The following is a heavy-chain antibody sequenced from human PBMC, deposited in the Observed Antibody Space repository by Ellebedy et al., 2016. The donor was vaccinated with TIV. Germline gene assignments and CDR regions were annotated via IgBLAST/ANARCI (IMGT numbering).Heavy chain of an antibody. CDR1: GFIFSSYG. CDR2: ISYDGTNE. Sequence: GGSLRLXXTVSGFIFSSYGMHWVRQAPGKGLEWVAVISYDGTNEYYVDSVKGRFTISRDNSKSTLHLQMNRLRIDDTAAYYCAKGGSLIVDGSLDYWGQGTLVTVSS. D-gene: IGHD6-19*01. J-gene: IGHJ4*02. V-gene: IGHV3-30*18. CDR3: AKGGSLIVDGSLDY.